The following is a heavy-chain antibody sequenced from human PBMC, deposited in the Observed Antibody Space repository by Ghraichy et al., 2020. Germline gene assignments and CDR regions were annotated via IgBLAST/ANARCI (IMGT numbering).Heavy chain of an antibody. CDR1: GGSISSYY. J-gene: IGHJ4*02. CDR3: ARAHPVAGGGFDY. V-gene: IGHV4-59*01. CDR2: IYYSGIT. D-gene: IGHD6-19*01. Sequence: SETLSLTCTVSGGSISSYYWSWIRQPPGKGLEWIGYIYYSGITNYNPSLKSRVTISVDTSKNQFSLNLSSVTAADTAVYYCARAHPVAGGGFDYWGQGTLVTVSS.